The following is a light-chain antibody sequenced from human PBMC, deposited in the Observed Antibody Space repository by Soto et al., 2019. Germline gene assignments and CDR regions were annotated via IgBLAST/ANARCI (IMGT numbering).Light chain of an antibody. CDR1: QGISSY. CDR3: QQLNSYPLFT. J-gene: IGKJ3*01. V-gene: IGKV1-9*01. CDR2: AAS. Sequence: IPLTQSPSSLSASVGDRVTITCRASQGISSYLAWYQQKPGKAPKILIYAASTLQSGVPSRFSGGGSGTDFTLTIISLQPEDFATYYCQQLNSYPLFTFGPGTKVDIK.